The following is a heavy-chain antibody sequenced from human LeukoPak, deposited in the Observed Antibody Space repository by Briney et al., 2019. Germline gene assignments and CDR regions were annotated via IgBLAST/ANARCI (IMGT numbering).Heavy chain of an antibody. CDR1: GYTFTSYG. D-gene: IGHD3-22*01. CDR3: ARGNYYDRTAAGY. CDR2: ISAYNGNT. J-gene: IGHJ4*02. V-gene: IGHV1-18*01. Sequence: GAAVKVSCKSSGYTFTSYGINWVGQAPGQGLEGVGWISAYNGNTNYAQTLQGRVTMTTDTSTSTAYMELRSLRSDDTAVYYCARGNYYDRTAAGYWGQGTLVTVSS.